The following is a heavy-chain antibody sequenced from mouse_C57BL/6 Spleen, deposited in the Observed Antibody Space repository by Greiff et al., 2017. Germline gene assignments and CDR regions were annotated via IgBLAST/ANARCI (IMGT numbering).Heavy chain of an antibody. J-gene: IGHJ2*01. CDR1: GYTFTSYW. D-gene: IGHD2-5*01. Sequence: QVQLQQSGAELVKPGASVKLSCKASGYTFTSYWMHWVKQRPGRGLEWIGRIDPSSGGTKYNEKFKSKATLTVDKPSSTAYMQLSSLTSEDSAVYYCARAYYSNYFDYWGQGTTLTVSS. CDR3: ARAYYSNYFDY. V-gene: IGHV1-72*01. CDR2: IDPSSGGT.